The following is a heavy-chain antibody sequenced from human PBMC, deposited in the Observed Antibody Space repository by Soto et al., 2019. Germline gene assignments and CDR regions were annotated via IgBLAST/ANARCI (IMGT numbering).Heavy chain of an antibody. Sequence: QVQLVESGGGVVHPGRSLRLSCVASGIDLEHYGIHWVRQAPGEGLEWVAVISSDGRNKYYADSGKGRFTISRDNSKNTLYLQMTSLRAEDPDVYYCARDIALQHYYYYGMDVWGQGTTVTVSS. V-gene: IGHV3-30*03. CDR1: GIDLEHYG. CDR2: ISSDGRNK. D-gene: IGHD6-13*01. CDR3: ARDIALQHYYYYGMDV. J-gene: IGHJ6*02.